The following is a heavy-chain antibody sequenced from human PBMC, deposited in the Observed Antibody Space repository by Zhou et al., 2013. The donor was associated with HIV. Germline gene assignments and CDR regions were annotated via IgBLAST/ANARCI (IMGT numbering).Heavy chain of an antibody. CDR3: ARGGYYDSSGYYFYYYYMDV. D-gene: IGHD3-22*01. Sequence: QVHLVQSGAEVKKPGASVKVSCKASGYTFTGYYMYWVRQAPGQGLEWMGWINPNNGGTKYAQNFQGRVTMTRDTSISTAYMELTRLRSDDTAVYYCARGGYYDSSGYYFYYYYMDVWGRGTTVIVSS. V-gene: IGHV1-2*02. J-gene: IGHJ6*03. CDR2: INPNNGGT. CDR1: GYTFTGYY.